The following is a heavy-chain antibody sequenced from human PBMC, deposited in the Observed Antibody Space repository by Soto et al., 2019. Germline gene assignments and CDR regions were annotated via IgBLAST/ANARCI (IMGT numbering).Heavy chain of an antibody. CDR2: INPSGGTT. Sequence: ASVKVSCKASGCNFTSYYMHWVRQAPGQGLEWLGIINPSGGTTTYAQKFQGRVTMTRDTSTSTVYMELSSLRSEDTAVYYCARETVVVPAATYYYGMDVWGQGTTVTVSS. J-gene: IGHJ6*02. D-gene: IGHD2-2*01. CDR1: GCNFTSYY. CDR3: ARETVVVPAATYYYGMDV. V-gene: IGHV1-46*01.